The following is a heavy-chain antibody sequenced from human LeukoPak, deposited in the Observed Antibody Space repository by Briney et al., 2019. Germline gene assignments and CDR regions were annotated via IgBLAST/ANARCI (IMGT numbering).Heavy chain of an antibody. D-gene: IGHD1-1*01. CDR1: GFTFSSYS. V-gene: IGHV3-7*01. CDR3: ARLTGTTGFDY. J-gene: IGHJ4*02. CDR2: IKQDGSDK. Sequence: GGSLRLSCAASGFTFSSYSMNWVRQAPGKGLEWVANIKQDGSDKYYVDAVKGRFTISRDNAKNSLYLQLNSLRADDTAVYYCARLTGTTGFDYWGQGTLVTVSS.